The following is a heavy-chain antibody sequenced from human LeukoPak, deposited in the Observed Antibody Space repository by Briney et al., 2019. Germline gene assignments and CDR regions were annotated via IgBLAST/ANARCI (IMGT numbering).Heavy chain of an antibody. D-gene: IGHD3-10*01. J-gene: IGHJ4*02. CDR2: IYYSGST. CDR3: AREGYYGSGSLDY. V-gene: IGHV4-59*01. CDR1: GGSISSYY. Sequence: SETLSLTCTVSGGSISSYYWSWIRQPPGKGLEWIGYIYYSGSTNYNPSLKSRVTISVDTSKNQFSLKLSSVTAADTAVYYCAREGYYGSGSLDYWGQGTLVTVSS.